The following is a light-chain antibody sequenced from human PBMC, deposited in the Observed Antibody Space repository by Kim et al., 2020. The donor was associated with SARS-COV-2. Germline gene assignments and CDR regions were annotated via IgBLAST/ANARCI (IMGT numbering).Light chain of an antibody. CDR2: RAS. J-gene: IGKJ1*01. CDR3: QQYAKSPRT. CDR1: QISSNNY. V-gene: IGKV3-20*01. Sequence: SPGRRAPLACRASQISSNNYFAWYQQKPGQAPRLLIYRASSRATGIPDRFSGGGSGADFTRTISSLEPEDFAMYYCQQYAKSPRTFGQGTKVDIK.